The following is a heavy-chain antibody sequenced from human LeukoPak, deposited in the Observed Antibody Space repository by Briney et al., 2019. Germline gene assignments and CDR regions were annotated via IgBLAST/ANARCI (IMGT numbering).Heavy chain of an antibody. CDR3: ARRKRWDAFDI. CDR1: GGSISSGSYC. V-gene: IGHV4-61*02. J-gene: IGHJ3*02. D-gene: IGHD5-24*01. Sequence: PSETLSLTCTVSGGSISSGSYCWSWIRQPAGKGLEWIGRIYTSGSTNYNPSLKSRVTISVDTSKNQFSLKLSSVTAADTAVYYCARRKRWDAFDIWGQGTMVTVSS. CDR2: IYTSGST.